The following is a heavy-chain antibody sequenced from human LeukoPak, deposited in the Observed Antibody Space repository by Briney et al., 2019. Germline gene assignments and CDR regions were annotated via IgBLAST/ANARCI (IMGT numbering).Heavy chain of an antibody. CDR3: AKDSPITMIVVVITTRLFDY. Sequence: GGSLRLSCAASGFTFSSYGMHWVRQAPGKGLEWVAFIRYDGGNKYYADSVKGRFTISRDNSKNTLYLQMNSLRAEDTAVYYCAKDSPITMIVVVITTRLFDYWGQGTLVTVSS. D-gene: IGHD3-22*01. CDR2: IRYDGGNK. CDR1: GFTFSSYG. J-gene: IGHJ4*02. V-gene: IGHV3-30*02.